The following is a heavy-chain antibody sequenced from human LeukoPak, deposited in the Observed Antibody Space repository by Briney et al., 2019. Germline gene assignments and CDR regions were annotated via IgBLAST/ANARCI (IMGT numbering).Heavy chain of an antibody. V-gene: IGHV3-48*02. CDR3: AKEGDMITFGGVRFDP. Sequence: GGSLRLSCAASGFTFSSYSMNWVRQAPGKGLEWVSYISSSSSTIYYADSVKGRFTISRDNAKNSLYLQMNSLRDEDTAVYYCAKEGDMITFGGVRFDPWGQGTLVTVSS. CDR1: GFTFSSYS. D-gene: IGHD3-16*01. J-gene: IGHJ5*02. CDR2: ISSSSSTI.